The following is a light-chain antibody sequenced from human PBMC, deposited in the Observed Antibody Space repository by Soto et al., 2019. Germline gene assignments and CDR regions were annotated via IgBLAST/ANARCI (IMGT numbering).Light chain of an antibody. CDR2: AAS. CDR1: QSISSY. J-gene: IGKJ1*01. Sequence: DIQMNQSPSSLSASLGDRATITCRASQSISSYLKWYQQKPGKAPRLLIYAASNLESGVPARFSGSGSATDFTLTISSLQPEDFATYYCQQSYNTPRTFGQGTKVDIK. CDR3: QQSYNTPRT. V-gene: IGKV1-39*01.